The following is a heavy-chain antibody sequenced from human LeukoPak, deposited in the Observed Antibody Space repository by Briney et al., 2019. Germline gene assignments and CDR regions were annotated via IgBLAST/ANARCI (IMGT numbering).Heavy chain of an antibody. CDR2: ISSSSSYI. D-gene: IGHD2-2*01. V-gene: IGHV3-21*01. Sequence: GGSLRLSCAASGFTFSSYSMNWVRQAPGKGLEWVSSISSSSSYIYYADSVKGRFTISRDNAKNSLYLQMNSLRAEDTAVYYCARGRPVPAAKNNWFDPWGQGTLVTVSS. CDR3: ARGRPVPAAKNNWFDP. J-gene: IGHJ5*02. CDR1: GFTFSSYS.